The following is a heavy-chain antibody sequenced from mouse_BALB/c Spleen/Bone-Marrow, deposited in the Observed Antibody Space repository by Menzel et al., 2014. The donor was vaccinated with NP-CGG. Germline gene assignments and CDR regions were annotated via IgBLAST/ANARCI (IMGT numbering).Heavy chain of an antibody. CDR1: GFSLTGYG. V-gene: IGHV2-6-7*01. J-gene: IGHJ4*01. CDR3: ASNGGGAMDY. Sequence: VQGVESGPGLVAPSQSLSITCTVSGFSLTGYGLNWVRQPPGKGLEWLGLIWGDGSTDYNSALKSRLSISKDNSKSQVFLKMNSLQSDDTARYYCASNGGGAMDYWGQGTSVTVSS. CDR2: IWGDGST.